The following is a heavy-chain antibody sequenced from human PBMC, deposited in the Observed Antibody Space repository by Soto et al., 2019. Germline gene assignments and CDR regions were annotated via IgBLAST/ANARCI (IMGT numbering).Heavy chain of an antibody. CDR2: ISAYNGNT. D-gene: IGHD6-13*01. Sequence: QVQLVQSGAEVKKPGASVKVSCKASGYTFTSYGISWVRQAPGQGLEWMGWISAYNGNTNYAQKLQGRVTMTTDTSTSTGYMELRSLRSDDTAVYCCASYSSSLYAFDIWGQGTMVTVSS. CDR3: ASYSSSLYAFDI. J-gene: IGHJ3*02. V-gene: IGHV1-18*01. CDR1: GYTFTSYG.